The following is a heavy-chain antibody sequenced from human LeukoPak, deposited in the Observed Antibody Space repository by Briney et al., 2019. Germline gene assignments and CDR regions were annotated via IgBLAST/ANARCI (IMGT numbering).Heavy chain of an antibody. CDR3: ARELPREVTLDY. V-gene: IGHV3-74*01. Sequence: GSLRLSCVAAEFDFFSYGMQWLRQAPGKGLVWVSRIFTDGSTTSYADSVKGRFTISRDNAKNTLYLEMKSLRVEDTAVYYCARELPREVTLDYWGQGTLVTVSP. CDR1: EFDFFSYG. J-gene: IGHJ4*01. D-gene: IGHD2-21*02. CDR2: IFTDGSTT.